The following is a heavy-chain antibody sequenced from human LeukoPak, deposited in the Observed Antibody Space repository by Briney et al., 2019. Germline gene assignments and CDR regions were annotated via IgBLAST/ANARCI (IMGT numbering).Heavy chain of an antibody. J-gene: IGHJ4*02. CDR2: IYYSGST. CDR1: GGSISSGGYY. D-gene: IGHD2-15*01. CDR3: ARVGDCSGGSCYSALSY. V-gene: IGHV4-31*03. Sequence: PSQTLSLTCTVSGGSISSGGYYWSWIRQHPGKGLEWIGNIYYSGSTYYNPSLKSRVTISVDTSKNQFSLKLSSVTAADTAVYYCARVGDCSGGSCYSALSYWGQGTLVTVSS.